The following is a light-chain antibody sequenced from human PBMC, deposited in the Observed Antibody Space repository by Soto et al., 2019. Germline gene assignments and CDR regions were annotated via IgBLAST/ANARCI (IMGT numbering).Light chain of an antibody. CDR2: DVS. CDR1: SSDVGSYNY. CDR3: SSYISSSTSVV. Sequence: QSVLTQPASVSGSPGQSITISCTGTSSDVGSYNYVSWYQQHPGKAPKRMIYDVSNRPSGVSDRFSGSKSGNTASLTISGLQAEDEADYYCSSYISSSTSVVFGGGTKLTVL. V-gene: IGLV2-14*01. J-gene: IGLJ2*01.